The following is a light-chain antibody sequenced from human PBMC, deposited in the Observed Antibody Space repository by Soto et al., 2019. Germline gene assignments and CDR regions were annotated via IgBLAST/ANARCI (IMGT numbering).Light chain of an antibody. J-gene: IGLJ1*01. CDR2: EVR. CDR3: SSDPSDWGV. Sequence: QSALTQPASVSGSVGQSITISCTGTSSDVGGYDFVSWYQHHPGKAPKLIIYEVRTRPSGVSDRFSGSKSGNTASLTISGLQAEDEADYYCSSDPSDWGVFGTGTKVTVL. CDR1: SSDVGGYDF. V-gene: IGLV2-14*01.